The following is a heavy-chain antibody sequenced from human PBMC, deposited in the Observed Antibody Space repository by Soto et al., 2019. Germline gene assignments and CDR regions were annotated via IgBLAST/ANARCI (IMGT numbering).Heavy chain of an antibody. D-gene: IGHD2-15*01. CDR2: ISGSGGST. Sequence: EVQLLESGGGLVQPGGSLRLSCAASGFTFSSYAMSWVRQAPGKGLEWVSAISGSGGSTYYADSVKGRFTISRDNSKNTLYLQMTSLRAEDTAVYYCANLGYCSGGSCYSVYWGQGTLVTVSS. J-gene: IGHJ4*02. V-gene: IGHV3-23*01. CDR3: ANLGYCSGGSCYSVY. CDR1: GFTFSSYA.